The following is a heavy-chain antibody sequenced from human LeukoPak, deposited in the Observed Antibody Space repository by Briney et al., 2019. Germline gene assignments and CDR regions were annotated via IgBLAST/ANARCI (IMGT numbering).Heavy chain of an antibody. CDR1: GFTFSSYA. D-gene: IGHD3-22*01. CDR3: AKAPDYYDSSGTFDP. J-gene: IGHJ5*02. V-gene: IGHV3-23*01. Sequence: GGSLRLSCAASGFTFSSYAMSWVRQAPGKGLEWVSAISGSGGSTYYADSVKGRFTISRDNSKNTLYLQMNSLRAEDTAVYYCAKAPDYYDSSGTFDPWGQGTLVTVSS. CDR2: ISGSGGST.